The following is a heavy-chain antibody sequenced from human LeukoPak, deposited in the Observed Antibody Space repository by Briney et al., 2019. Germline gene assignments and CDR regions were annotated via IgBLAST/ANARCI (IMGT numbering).Heavy chain of an antibody. CDR2: FDPEDGET. Sequence: ASVKVSCKVSGYTLTELSMHWVRQAPGKGIEWMGGFDPEDGETIYAQKFQGRVTMTEDTSTDTAYMELSSLRSEDTAVYYCATAYSGSYNDAFDIWGQGTMVTVSS. CDR3: ATAYSGSYNDAFDI. D-gene: IGHD1-26*01. V-gene: IGHV1-24*01. CDR1: GYTLTELS. J-gene: IGHJ3*02.